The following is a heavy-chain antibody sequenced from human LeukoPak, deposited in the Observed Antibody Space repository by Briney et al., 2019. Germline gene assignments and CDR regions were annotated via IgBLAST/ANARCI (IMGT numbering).Heavy chain of an antibody. CDR3: ARTTSFTASGYDS. CDR1: VYTFTSYH. J-gene: IGHJ4*02. D-gene: IGHD6-25*01. Sequence: ASVKVSCKASVYTFTSYHINWVRQASGQGLEWMAWINPDTGDRGSARKFQDRVTITSDTSISTAYMELSSLSSEDTAVCFCARTTSFTASGYDSWGQGTLVTVSS. V-gene: IGHV1-8*03. CDR2: INPDTGDR.